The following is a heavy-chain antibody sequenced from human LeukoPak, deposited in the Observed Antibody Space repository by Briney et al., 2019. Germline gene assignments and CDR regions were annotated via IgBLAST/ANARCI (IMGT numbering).Heavy chain of an antibody. Sequence: GGSLRLSCAASGFTFSSYGMHWVRQAPGKGLEWVAVIWYDGSNEYYADSVKGRFTISRDNSKNTLYLQMNSLGAEDTAVYYCARDRREMIVPDPFHTWGQGTMVTVSS. CDR2: IWYDGSNE. J-gene: IGHJ3*02. CDR1: GFTFSSYG. V-gene: IGHV3-33*01. D-gene: IGHD3-22*01. CDR3: ARDRREMIVPDPFHT.